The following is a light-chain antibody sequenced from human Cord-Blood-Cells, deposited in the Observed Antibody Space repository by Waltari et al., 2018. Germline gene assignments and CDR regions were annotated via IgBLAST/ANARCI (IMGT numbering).Light chain of an antibody. CDR1: SSDVGSYNL. Sequence: QSALTQPASVSGSPGQSITISCTGTSSDVGSYNLVSWYQQHPGKDPKLMLYEGSKRPSGVSNRFSGSKSGNTASLTISGLQAEDEADYYCCSYAGSSTYVFGTGTKVTVL. J-gene: IGLJ1*01. V-gene: IGLV2-23*01. CDR3: CSYAGSSTYV. CDR2: EGS.